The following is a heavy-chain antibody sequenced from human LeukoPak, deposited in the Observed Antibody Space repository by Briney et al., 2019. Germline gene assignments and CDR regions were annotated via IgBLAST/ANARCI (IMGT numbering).Heavy chain of an antibody. V-gene: IGHV4-30-2*01. Sequence: SETLSLTCTVSGGSISSGDYYWSWIREPPGKGLEWIGYIYHSGSTYYNPSLKSRVTISVDRSKNQFSLKLSSVTAADTAVYYCARDCGGDCYGTLDYWGQGTLVTVSS. J-gene: IGHJ4*02. CDR3: ARDCGGDCYGTLDY. CDR1: GGSISSGDYY. CDR2: IYHSGST. D-gene: IGHD2-21*01.